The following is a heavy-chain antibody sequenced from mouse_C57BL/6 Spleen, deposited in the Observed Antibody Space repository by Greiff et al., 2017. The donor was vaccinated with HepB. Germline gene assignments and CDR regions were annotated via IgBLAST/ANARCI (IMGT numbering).Heavy chain of an antibody. CDR3: LYSNPFAY. CDR1: GYTFTDYE. V-gene: IGHV1-15*01. D-gene: IGHD2-5*01. CDR2: IDPETGGT. J-gene: IGHJ3*01. Sequence: QVTLKVSGAELVRPGASVTLSCKASGYTFTDYEMHWVKQTPVHGLEWIGAIDPETGGTAYNQKFKGKAILTADKSSSTAYMELRSLTSEDSAVYYCLYSNPFAYWGQGTLVTVSA.